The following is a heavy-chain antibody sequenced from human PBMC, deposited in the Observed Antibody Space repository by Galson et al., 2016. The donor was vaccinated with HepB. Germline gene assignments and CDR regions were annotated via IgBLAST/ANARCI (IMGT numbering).Heavy chain of an antibody. CDR3: ARGNYGSGSHNGFDI. D-gene: IGHD3-10*01. J-gene: IGHJ3*02. V-gene: IGHV4-30-2*01. CDR2: IFQSGST. Sequence: TLSLTCAVSGGSISSGYYSWSWLRQPPGKGLEWIGYIFQSGSTYYKPSLESRVTISVDRSKNQFSLRLTSVTAADTAVYYCARGNYGSGSHNGFDIWGQGTMVSVSS. CDR1: GGSISSGYYS.